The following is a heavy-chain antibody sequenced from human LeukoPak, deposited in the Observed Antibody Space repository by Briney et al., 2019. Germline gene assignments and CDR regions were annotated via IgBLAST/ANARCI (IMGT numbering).Heavy chain of an antibody. Sequence: GASVKVSCKASGYTFTSYYMHWVRQAPGQGLEWMGWINPNSGGTNYAQKFQGRVTMTRDTSISTAYMELSRLRSDDTAVYYCARDYGDAPYYYYMDVWGKGPRSPSP. CDR3: ARDYGDAPYYYYMDV. V-gene: IGHV1-2*02. CDR1: GYTFTSYY. D-gene: IGHD4-17*01. J-gene: IGHJ6*03. CDR2: INPNSGGT.